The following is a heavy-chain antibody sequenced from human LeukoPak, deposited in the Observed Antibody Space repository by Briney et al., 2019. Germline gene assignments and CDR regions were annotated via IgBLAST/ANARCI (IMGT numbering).Heavy chain of an antibody. V-gene: IGHV4-4*07. CDR1: GGSISSFY. Sequence: SETLSLTCSVSGGSISSFYCNWMRQPAGKGLEWIGRIYTSGTTTYNPSLKSRVTMSVDTSKNQFSLKLSSATAADTAVYYCARDSGTTGEVKFDPWGQGTLVTVSS. CDR3: ARDSGTTGEVKFDP. J-gene: IGHJ5*02. D-gene: IGHD3-10*01. CDR2: IYTSGTT.